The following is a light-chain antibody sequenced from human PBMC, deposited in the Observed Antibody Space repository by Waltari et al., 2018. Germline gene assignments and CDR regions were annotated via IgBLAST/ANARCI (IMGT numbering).Light chain of an antibody. J-gene: IGKJ5*01. CDR1: QNIKKF. CDR3: QQRSNWPRIT. V-gene: IGKV3-11*01. CDR2: DAS. Sequence: FVLTQSPATLSVSAGENATPSCRASQNIKKFLAWYQQKPGQAPRLIIHDASNRATGIPARFSGSGSGTDFTLTISSVEPEDFAVYYCQQRSNWPRITFGQGTRLELK.